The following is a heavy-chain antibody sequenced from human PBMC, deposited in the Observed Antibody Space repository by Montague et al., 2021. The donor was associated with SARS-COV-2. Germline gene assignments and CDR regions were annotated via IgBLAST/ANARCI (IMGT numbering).Heavy chain of an antibody. CDR2: TYYRSKWYS. V-gene: IGHV6-1*01. Sequence: CAISGDSVSSKSLAWSWIRQSPSRGPECLGRTYYRSKWYSDYAPSVRGRLTVNPDASKNEFSLELNDMTPEDTAVYYCVRYSGWFYFDFWGQGTLVTVSS. CDR1: GDSVSSKSLA. CDR3: VRYSGWFYFDF. J-gene: IGHJ4*02. D-gene: IGHD6-19*01.